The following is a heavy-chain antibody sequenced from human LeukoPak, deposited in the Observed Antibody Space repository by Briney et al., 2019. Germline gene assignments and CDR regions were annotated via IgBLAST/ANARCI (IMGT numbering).Heavy chain of an antibody. CDR3: GKVLSAVAILGPFEY. V-gene: IGHV3-23*01. CDR2: ISGSGDRT. Sequence: PGGSLTLSCVVSGFTLSSYPMRWVRQAPGKGLEWVSSISGSGDRTYYADSVKCRFTISRDNYKNTLYLQMNSLRAEHTAVYYCGKVLSAVAILGPFEYWREGTQATVSS. J-gene: IGHJ4*02. CDR1: GFTLSSYP. D-gene: IGHD6-19*01.